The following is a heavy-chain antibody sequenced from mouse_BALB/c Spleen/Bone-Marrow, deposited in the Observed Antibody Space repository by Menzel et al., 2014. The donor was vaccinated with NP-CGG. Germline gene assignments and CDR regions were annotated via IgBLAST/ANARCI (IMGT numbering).Heavy chain of an antibody. J-gene: IGHJ4*01. Sequence: EVQGVESGGGLVQPGGSLRLSCATSGFTFSDFYMEWVRQPPGNRLEWIAASRNKANDYTTEYSASLTDRFIVSRDTSQSILYLQMNALRAEDTAIYYCARDTGTRAMDYWGQGTSVTVSS. CDR1: GFTFSDFY. D-gene: IGHD4-1*01. V-gene: IGHV7-1*02. CDR3: ARDTGTRAMDY. CDR2: SRNKANDYTT.